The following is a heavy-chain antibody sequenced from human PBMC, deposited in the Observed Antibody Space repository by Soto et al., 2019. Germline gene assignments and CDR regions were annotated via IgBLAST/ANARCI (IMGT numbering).Heavy chain of an antibody. V-gene: IGHV1-69*06. CDR2: IIPIFGTA. CDR3: ARNYYDSSGRLYYFDY. Sequence: GASVKVSCKASGGTFSSYAISWVRQAPGQGLEWMGGIIPIFGTANYAQKFQGRVTITADKSTSTAYMELSSLRSEDTAVYYCARNYYDSSGRLYYFDYWGQGTLVTVSS. J-gene: IGHJ4*02. D-gene: IGHD3-22*01. CDR1: GGTFSSYA.